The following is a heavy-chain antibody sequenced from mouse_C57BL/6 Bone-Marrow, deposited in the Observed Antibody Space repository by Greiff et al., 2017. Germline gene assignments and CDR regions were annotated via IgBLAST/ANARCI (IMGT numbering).Heavy chain of an antibody. D-gene: IGHD1-1*01. Sequence: QVQLKQSGAELARPGASVKLSCKASGYTFTSYGISWVKQRPGQGLEWIGEIYPRSGNTYYHEKFQGKATLTADKSSSTAYMELRSLTSEDSAVYVCARQRLRKRGYGMDYWGQGTLVTVSA. CDR2: IYPRSGNT. J-gene: IGHJ4*01. CDR3: ARQRLRKRGYGMDY. CDR1: GYTFTSYG. V-gene: IGHV1-81*01.